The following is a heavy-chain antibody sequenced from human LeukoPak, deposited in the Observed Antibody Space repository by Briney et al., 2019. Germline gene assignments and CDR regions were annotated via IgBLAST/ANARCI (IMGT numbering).Heavy chain of an antibody. CDR1: GYSFTSYW. Sequence: GESLKISCKGSGYSFTSYWIGWVRQMPGKGLEWMGIIYPGDSDTRYSPSFQGQVTISADKSISTAYLQWSSLKASDTAMYFCARSLYCSSTSCYYFDYWGQGTLVTVSS. V-gene: IGHV5-51*01. CDR3: ARSLYCSSTSCYYFDY. J-gene: IGHJ4*02. D-gene: IGHD2-2*01. CDR2: IYPGDSDT.